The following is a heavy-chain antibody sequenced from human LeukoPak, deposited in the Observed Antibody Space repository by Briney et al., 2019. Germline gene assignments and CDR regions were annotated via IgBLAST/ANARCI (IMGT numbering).Heavy chain of an antibody. J-gene: IGHJ4*02. CDR3: ARQNTPHGNFDY. V-gene: IGHV3-13*01. CDR2: IGVAANT. D-gene: IGHD1-26*01. CDR1: GFTFSSYD. Sequence: GGSLGLSCAASGFTFSSYDMHWVRQATGKGLEWVSAIGVAANTFYSGSVKGRFTTSRENAKNSLYLLMSSLRAEDTAVYYCARQNTPHGNFDYWGQGTLVTVSS.